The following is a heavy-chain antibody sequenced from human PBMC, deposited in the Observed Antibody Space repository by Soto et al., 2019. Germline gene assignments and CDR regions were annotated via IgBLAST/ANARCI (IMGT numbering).Heavy chain of an antibody. D-gene: IGHD3-10*01. CDR1: VYMFTTFG. Sequence: XSVKVSCKPSVYMFTTFGISWVRQAPGQGLEWMGWISAFNGKTDYAHKLQGRVTVTTDTSTSTAYMELRSLTSDDTAVYYCARGDMVRGLTPLDYWRQGTLVTVSS. J-gene: IGHJ4*02. CDR2: ISAFNGKT. V-gene: IGHV1-18*01. CDR3: ARGDMVRGLTPLDY.